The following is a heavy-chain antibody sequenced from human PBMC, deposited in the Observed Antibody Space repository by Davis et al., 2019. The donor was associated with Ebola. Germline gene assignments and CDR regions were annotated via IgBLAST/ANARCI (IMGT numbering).Heavy chain of an antibody. Sequence: PGGSLRLSCAASGFTFSSYAMSWVRQAPGKGLEWVSAISHSGGSTYYADSVKGRFTISRDNSKNTLYLQMNSLRAEDTAVYYCAGDYGDYNYYYYGMDVWGQGTTVTVSS. V-gene: IGHV3-23*01. CDR2: ISHSGGST. CDR1: GFTFSSYA. D-gene: IGHD4-17*01. CDR3: AGDYGDYNYYYYGMDV. J-gene: IGHJ6*02.